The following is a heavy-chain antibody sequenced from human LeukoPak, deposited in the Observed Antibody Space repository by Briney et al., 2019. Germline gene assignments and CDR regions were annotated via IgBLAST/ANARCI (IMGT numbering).Heavy chain of an antibody. V-gene: IGHV1-8*03. D-gene: IGHD5-12*01. CDR1: GYTFTSYD. Sequence: GASVKVSCKASGYTFTSYDINWVRQATGQGLEWMGWMNPNSGNTGYAQKFQGRVTITKNTSISTAYMELSSLRSEDTAVYYCARAYSGYDYFDYWGQGTLVTVSS. J-gene: IGHJ4*02. CDR3: ARAYSGYDYFDY. CDR2: MNPNSGNT.